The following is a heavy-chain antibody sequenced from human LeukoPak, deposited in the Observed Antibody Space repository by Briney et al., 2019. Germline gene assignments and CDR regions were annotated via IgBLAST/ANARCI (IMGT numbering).Heavy chain of an antibody. CDR3: ARSFPDYDSSGYYTPDFDY. Sequence: SETLSLTCTVSGYSISGSYYWSWIRQPAGKGLEWIGRIYTSGSTNYNPSLKSRVTISVDTSKNQFSLKLSSVTAADTAVYYCARSFPDYDSSGYYTPDFDYWGQGTLVTVSS. D-gene: IGHD3-22*01. J-gene: IGHJ4*02. CDR1: GYSISGSYY. CDR2: IYTSGST. V-gene: IGHV4-61*02.